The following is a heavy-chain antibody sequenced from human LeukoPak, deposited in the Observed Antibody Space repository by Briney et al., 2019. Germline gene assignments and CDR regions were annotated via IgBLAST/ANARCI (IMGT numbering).Heavy chain of an antibody. Sequence: PSETLSLTCAVSGGSISSSNWWSWVRQPPGKGLEWIGEIYHSGSTNYNPSLKSRVTISVDTSKNQFSLKLSSVTAADTAVYYCARDRSGIAVAGNWFDPWGQGTLVTVSS. V-gene: IGHV4-4*02. J-gene: IGHJ5*02. CDR1: GGSISSSNW. CDR3: ARDRSGIAVAGNWFDP. CDR2: IYHSGST. D-gene: IGHD6-19*01.